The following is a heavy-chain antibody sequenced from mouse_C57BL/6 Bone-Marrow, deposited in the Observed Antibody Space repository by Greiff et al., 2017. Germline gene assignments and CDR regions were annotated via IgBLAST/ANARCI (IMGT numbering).Heavy chain of an antibody. J-gene: IGHJ3*01. V-gene: IGHV14-2*01. CDR1: GFNIKDYY. Sequence: VQLQQSGAELVKPGASVKLSCTASGFNIKDYYMHWVKQRTEQGLEWIGMIDPEDGGTKYDPKFQGKATITADTSSNTAYLQLSSLTSEDTAVYYCARRAYVVVPWFAYWGQGTMVTVSA. CDR2: IDPEDGGT. D-gene: IGHD2-12*01. CDR3: ARRAYVVVPWFAY.